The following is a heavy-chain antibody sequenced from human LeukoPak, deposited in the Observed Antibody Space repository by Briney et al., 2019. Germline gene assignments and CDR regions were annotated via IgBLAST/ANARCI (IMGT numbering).Heavy chain of an antibody. Sequence: PGGSLRLSXAASGFTFSDYYMSWIRQTPGKGLEWVSYISSSGSTIYYADSVKGRFTISRDNAKNSLYLQMNSLRAEDTAVYYCACYYGSGSYYNSGAFDIWGQGTMVTVSS. D-gene: IGHD3-10*01. CDR2: ISSSGSTI. CDR3: ACYYGSGSYYNSGAFDI. V-gene: IGHV3-11*04. J-gene: IGHJ3*02. CDR1: GFTFSDYY.